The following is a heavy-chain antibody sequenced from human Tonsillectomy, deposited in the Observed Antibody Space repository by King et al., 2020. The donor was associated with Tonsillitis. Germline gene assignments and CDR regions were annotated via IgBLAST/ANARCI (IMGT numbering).Heavy chain of an antibody. CDR3: ATTVYGLRAIGH. CDR1: GGSFSGYY. CDR2: INHSGSI. Sequence: VQLQQWGAGLLKPSETLSVTCAVYGGSFSGYYWSWIRQPPGKGLEWIGEINHSGSINYNPSLKSRVTISVDTSKNQFSLKLSSVTAADTAVYYCATTVYGLRAIGHWGQGTLVTVSS. V-gene: IGHV4-34*01. D-gene: IGHD4-17*01. J-gene: IGHJ4*02.